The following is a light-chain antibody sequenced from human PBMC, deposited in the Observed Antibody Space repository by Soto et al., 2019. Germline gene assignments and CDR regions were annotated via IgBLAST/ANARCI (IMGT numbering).Light chain of an antibody. CDR3: QQYKNWPRAT. J-gene: IGKJ4*01. CDR1: QSISSN. Sequence: EIVMTQSPATLSVSPGERATLSCRASQSISSNLAWYQQKPGQAPRLLMFRTSSRATGFPARFSGSGSGTEFNLTISSLQSEDFAVYYCQQYKNWPRATFRGGTKVEIK. V-gene: IGKV3-15*01. CDR2: RTS.